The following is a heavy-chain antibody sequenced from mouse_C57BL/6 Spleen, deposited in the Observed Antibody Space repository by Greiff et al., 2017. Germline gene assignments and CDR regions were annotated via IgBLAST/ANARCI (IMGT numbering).Heavy chain of an antibody. CDR1: GYTFTSYG. CDR3: ARGALASYDGSSY. CDR2: IYPRSGNT. D-gene: IGHD2-3*01. J-gene: IGHJ2*01. V-gene: IGHV1-81*01. Sequence: QVQLQESGAELARPGASVKLSCKASGYTFTSYGISWVKQRTGQGLEWIGEIYPRSGNTYYNEKFKGQATLTADKSSSTAYMELRSLTSEDSAVYFCARGALASYDGSSYWGQGTTLTVSS.